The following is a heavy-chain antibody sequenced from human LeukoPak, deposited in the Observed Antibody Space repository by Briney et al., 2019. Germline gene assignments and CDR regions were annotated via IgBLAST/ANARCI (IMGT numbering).Heavy chain of an antibody. J-gene: IGHJ4*02. CDR2: INPSNGGT. V-gene: IGHV1-2*02. Sequence: ASVNVSCKASGYAFSRYYMHWVRQAPGQGLEWMGWINPSNGGTNYAQNFQGRVTMTRDTSISTAYMELSSLTSDDTAVYYCARGPTYYDSSGYRLEYWGQGTLVTVSS. D-gene: IGHD3-22*01. CDR1: GYAFSRYY. CDR3: ARGPTYYDSSGYRLEY.